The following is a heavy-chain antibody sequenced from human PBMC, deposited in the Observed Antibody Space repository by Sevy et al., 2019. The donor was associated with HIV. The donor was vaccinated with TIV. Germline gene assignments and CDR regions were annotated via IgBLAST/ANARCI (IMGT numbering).Heavy chain of an antibody. CDR2: ISGLNNYI. V-gene: IGHV3-21*01. J-gene: IGHJ4*02. CDR1: GFTFSSYS. Sequence: GGSVRLSCAASGFTFSSYSMNWVRQAPGKGLEWVSYISGLNNYIYYADSVRGRFTISRDNAKNSLYLQMNSLRAEDTAVYYCARGASSGWDYFDYWGQGTLVTVSS. D-gene: IGHD6-19*01. CDR3: ARGASSGWDYFDY.